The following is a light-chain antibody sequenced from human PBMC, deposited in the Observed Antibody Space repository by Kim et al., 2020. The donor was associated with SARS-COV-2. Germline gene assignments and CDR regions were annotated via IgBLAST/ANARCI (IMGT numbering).Light chain of an antibody. Sequence: IVMTQSPATLSVSPGDRATLFCRASQSVTTNVAWYQQKPGQAPRLLIYGASPRATGVPARFSGSGSGTDFTLTIGGLQSEDFAVYFCQQYNRWPYTFGQGTKLEI. CDR2: GAS. V-gene: IGKV3-15*01. J-gene: IGKJ2*01. CDR3: QQYNRWPYT. CDR1: QSVTTN.